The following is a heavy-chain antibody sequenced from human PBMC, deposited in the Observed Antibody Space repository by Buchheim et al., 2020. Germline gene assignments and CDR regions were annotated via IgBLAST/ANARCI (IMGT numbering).Heavy chain of an antibody. Sequence: QVQLVESGGGVVQPGRSLRLSCAASGFTFSRYHMHWVRQAPGKGLEWLAVISYDGSHKYYADSVTGRFTISRDNSKNTLYLQMNSLRAEDTAVYYCAKDRSYCSGGSCPNYFDYWGQGTL. CDR2: ISYDGSHK. V-gene: IGHV3-30*18. CDR1: GFTFSRYH. J-gene: IGHJ4*02. D-gene: IGHD2-15*01. CDR3: AKDRSYCSGGSCPNYFDY.